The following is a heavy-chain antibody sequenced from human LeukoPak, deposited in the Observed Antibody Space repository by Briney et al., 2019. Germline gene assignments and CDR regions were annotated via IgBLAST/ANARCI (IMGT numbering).Heavy chain of an antibody. Sequence: PGGSLRLSCAASGFTFSSYTMHWVRQIPGERPEWVSSISGDTTYIYYADSLKGRFTISRDNTNTSLFLQMNSLRAEDTAVYYCASWAGNTQSDSWSGPFDYWGQGSLVTVSS. J-gene: IGHJ4*02. V-gene: IGHV3-21*01. CDR3: ASWAGNTQSDSWSGPFDY. D-gene: IGHD3-3*01. CDR2: ISGDTTYI. CDR1: GFTFSSYT.